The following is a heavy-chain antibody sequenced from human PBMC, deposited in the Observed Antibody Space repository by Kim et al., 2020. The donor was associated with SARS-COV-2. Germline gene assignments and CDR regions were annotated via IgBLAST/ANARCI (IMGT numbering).Heavy chain of an antibody. D-gene: IGHD1-1*01. V-gene: IGHV3-7*03. Sequence: GGSLRLSCEASGFTFSSYWMSWVRQAPGKGLEWVANIMQDGSEKYYVDSVKGRFTISRDNAKNPLYLQMNSLRAEDTAVYYCARGYRNTDYWGQGTLVTVSS. CDR3: ARGYRNTDY. CDR1: GFTFSSYW. J-gene: IGHJ4*02. CDR2: IMQDGSEK.